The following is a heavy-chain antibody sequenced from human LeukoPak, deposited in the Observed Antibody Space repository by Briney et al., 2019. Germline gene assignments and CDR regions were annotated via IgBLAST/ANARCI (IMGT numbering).Heavy chain of an antibody. Sequence: PGGSLRLSCAASGFTFSSYAMHWVRQAPGKGLEYVSAISSNGGSTYYANSVKGRFTISRDDSKNTAYLQMNSLKTEDTAVYYCTRLDSSGWPDYWGQGTLVTVSS. CDR1: GFTFSSYA. CDR3: TRLDSSGWPDY. J-gene: IGHJ4*02. D-gene: IGHD6-19*01. V-gene: IGHV3-64*01. CDR2: ISSNGGST.